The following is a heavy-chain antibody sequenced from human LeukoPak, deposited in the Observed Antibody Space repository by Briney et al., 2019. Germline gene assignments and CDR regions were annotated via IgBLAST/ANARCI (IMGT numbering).Heavy chain of an antibody. D-gene: IGHD6-13*01. CDR1: GYTFTSYA. CDR3: ARVGSSSWHENWFDP. Sequence: ASVKVSCKASGYTFTSYAMNWVRQAPGQGLEWMGWINTNTGNPTYAQGFTGRFVFSLDTSVSTAYLQISSLKAEDTAVYYCARVGSSSWHENWFDPWGQGTLVTVSS. V-gene: IGHV7-4-1*02. CDR2: INTNTGNP. J-gene: IGHJ5*02.